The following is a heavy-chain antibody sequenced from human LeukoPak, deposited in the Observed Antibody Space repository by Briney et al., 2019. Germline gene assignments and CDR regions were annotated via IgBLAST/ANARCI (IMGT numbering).Heavy chain of an antibody. J-gene: IGHJ1*01. CDR2: IIPIFGTA. Sequence: GASVKVSCKASGGTFSSYAISWVRQAPGQGLEWMGRIIPIFGTANYTQKFQDRVTITTDKSTCTAYMELSSLRSEDSAVYYCARASLGYYDSSGYPAEYFQHWGQGTLVTVSS. V-gene: IGHV1-69*05. D-gene: IGHD3-22*01. CDR1: GGTFSSYA. CDR3: ARASLGYYDSSGYPAEYFQH.